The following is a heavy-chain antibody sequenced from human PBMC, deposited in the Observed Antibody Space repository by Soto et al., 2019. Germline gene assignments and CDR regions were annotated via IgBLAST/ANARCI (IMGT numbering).Heavy chain of an antibody. CDR3: ATPHSEGYYDSSGYSSWYCDL. J-gene: IGHJ2*01. CDR2: ISYDGSNK. CDR1: GFTFIIYG. Sequence: WGTLRLSCAASGFTFIIYGIHFFRHNPGQGLEWVAVISYDGSNKYYADSVKGRFTFSRDNSKNTLYLQMDSMRAEDTAVYYCATPHSEGYYDSSGYSSWYCDLWGRGTRVTVSS. V-gene: IGHV3-30*03. D-gene: IGHD3-22*01.